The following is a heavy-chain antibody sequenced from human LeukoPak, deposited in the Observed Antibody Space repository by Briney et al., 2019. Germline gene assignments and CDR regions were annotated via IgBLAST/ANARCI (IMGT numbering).Heavy chain of an antibody. CDR1: GFTFSSYG. Sequence: GGSLRLSCAASGFTFSSYGMHWVRQAPGKGLEWVAVIWYDGSNKYYADSVKGRFTIYRDNSKNTLYLQMNSLRAEDTAVYYCARDRQGYYFDYWGQGNLVTVSS. CDR3: ARDRQGYYFDY. J-gene: IGHJ4*02. CDR2: IWYDGSNK. V-gene: IGHV3-33*01.